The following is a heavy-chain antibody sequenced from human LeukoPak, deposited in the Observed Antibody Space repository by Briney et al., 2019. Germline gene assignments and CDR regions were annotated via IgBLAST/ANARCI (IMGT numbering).Heavy chain of an antibody. Sequence: PSETLSLTCAVSGGSISSSNWWSWVRQPPGKGLEWIGEIYHSGSTNYNPSLKSRVTISVDTSKNQFSLKLSSVTAADTAVYYCASQGVIYGDDAFDIWGQGTMVTVSS. CDR1: GGSISSSNW. V-gene: IGHV4-4*02. J-gene: IGHJ3*02. D-gene: IGHD4-17*01. CDR2: IYHSGST. CDR3: ASQGVIYGDDAFDI.